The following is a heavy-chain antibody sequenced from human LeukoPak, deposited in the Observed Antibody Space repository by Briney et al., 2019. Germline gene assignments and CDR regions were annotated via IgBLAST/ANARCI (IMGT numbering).Heavy chain of an antibody. CDR2: INHSGSI. D-gene: IGHD3-22*01. V-gene: IGHV4-34*01. J-gene: IGHJ3*02. Sequence: SETLSLTCAVYGGSFSGYYWSWIRQPPGKGLEWIGEINHSGSINYNPSLKSRVTISVDTSKNQFSLKLSSVTAADTAVYYCARGGSLSITMIVVVIPRAFDIWGQGTIVTVSS. CDR1: GGSFSGYY. CDR3: ARGGSLSITMIVVVIPRAFDI.